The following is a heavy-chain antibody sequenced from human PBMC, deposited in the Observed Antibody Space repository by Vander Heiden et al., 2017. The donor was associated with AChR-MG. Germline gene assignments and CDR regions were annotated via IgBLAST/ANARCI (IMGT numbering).Heavy chain of an antibody. V-gene: IGHV3-23*01. CDR1: GITFSSYA. CDR2: ISGSGGST. D-gene: IGHD2-15*01. J-gene: IGHJ4*02. CDR3: AKDPYCSGGSCYGGDY. Sequence: EARLLESGGGLVQPGGSLRLTWSASGITFSSYAMSWVRQAPGKGLEWVSAISGSGGSTYYADSVKGRFTISRDNSKNTLYLQMNSLRAEDTAVYYCAKDPYCSGGSCYGGDYWGQGTLVTVSS.